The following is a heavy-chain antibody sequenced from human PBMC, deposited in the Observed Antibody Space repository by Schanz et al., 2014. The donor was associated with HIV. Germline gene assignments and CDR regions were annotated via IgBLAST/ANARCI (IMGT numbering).Heavy chain of an antibody. CDR2: ISSTGNTI. Sequence: QVQLVESGGGLVKPGGSLRLSCAASGFSFSDYYMSWIRQAPGKGLEGVSYISSTGNTIYYVDSVKGRFTISRDNAKNSLYLQINSLRAEDTAVYYCARETIQLCPDYWGQGTLVTVSS. J-gene: IGHJ4*02. D-gene: IGHD5-18*01. CDR1: GFSFSDYY. CDR3: ARETIQLCPDY. V-gene: IGHV3-11*01.